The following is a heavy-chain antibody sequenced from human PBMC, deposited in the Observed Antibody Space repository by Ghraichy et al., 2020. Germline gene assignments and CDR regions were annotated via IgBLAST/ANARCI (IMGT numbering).Heavy chain of an antibody. CDR3: ARVLAAAATRKVYYIYGMDV. J-gene: IGHJ6*02. CDR2: IYHSGNT. CDR1: GDSISSGGYS. Sequence: SETLSLTCAVSGDSISSGGYSWSWIRQPPGKGLEWLGYIYHSGNTYYNPSLESRVTISVDMSKNHCSLELSSVTAADTAVYYCARVLAAAATRKVYYIYGMDVWGQGILVTVSS. D-gene: IGHD6-13*01. V-gene: IGHV4-30-2*01.